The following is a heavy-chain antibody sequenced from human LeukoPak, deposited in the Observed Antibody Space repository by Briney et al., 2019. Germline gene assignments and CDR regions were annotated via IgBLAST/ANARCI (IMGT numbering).Heavy chain of an antibody. D-gene: IGHD3-10*01. CDR1: GDSISNYY. J-gene: IGHJ5*01. V-gene: IGHV4-59*08. CDR2: IHHNGNT. Sequence: SETLSLTCTVSGDSISNYYWSWVRQSPGRALEWIAYIHHNGNTNYNPSLKSRIVMSIDTSKSQLSLRLSSVTAADTAIYYCARHKSSGTYPLDSWGHGTLVTVSS. CDR3: ARHKSSGTYPLDS.